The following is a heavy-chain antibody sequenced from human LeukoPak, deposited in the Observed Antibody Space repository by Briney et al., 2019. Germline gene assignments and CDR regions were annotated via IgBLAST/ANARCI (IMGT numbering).Heavy chain of an antibody. CDR3: ARGKRGYSSSWYDY. D-gene: IGHD6-13*01. CDR1: GGSFSGYY. V-gene: IGHV4-34*01. CDR2: INHSGST. Sequence: SETLSLTCAVYGGSFSGYYWSWIRQPPGQGLEWIGEINHSGSTNYNPSLKSRVTISVDTSKNQFSLKLSSVTAADTAVYYCARGKRGYSSSWYDYWGQGTLVTVSS. J-gene: IGHJ4*02.